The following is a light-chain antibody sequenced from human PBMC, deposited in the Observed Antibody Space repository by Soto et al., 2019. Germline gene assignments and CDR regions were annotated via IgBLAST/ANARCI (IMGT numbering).Light chain of an antibody. CDR3: SSNTRSRLYV. CDR1: SSDVGGYNY. V-gene: IGLV2-14*01. CDR2: EVS. Sequence: QSALTQPASVSGSPGQSITISCTGTSSDVGGYNYVSWHQQHPGKAPKLMIFEVSYRPSGVSDRFSGSKSGNTASLTISGLQADDEADYYCSSNTRSRLYVFGTGTKLTVL. J-gene: IGLJ1*01.